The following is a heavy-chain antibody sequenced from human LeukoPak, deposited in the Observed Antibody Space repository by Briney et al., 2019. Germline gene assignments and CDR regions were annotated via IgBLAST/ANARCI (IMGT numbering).Heavy chain of an antibody. V-gene: IGHV4-34*01. J-gene: IGHJ5*02. CDR1: GGSFSGDY. CDR3: ATVVVPGWFDP. Sequence: SETLSLTCGVYGGSFSGDYWSWVRQPPGKGLEWIGEINQSGSASYNPSLKSRVTISVDTSKNQFSLKLSSVTAADTAVYYCATVVVPGWFDPWGQGNLVTVSS. D-gene: IGHD2-15*01. CDR2: INQSGSA.